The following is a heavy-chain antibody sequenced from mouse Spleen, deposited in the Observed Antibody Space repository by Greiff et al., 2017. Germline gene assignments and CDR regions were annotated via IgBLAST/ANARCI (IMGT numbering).Heavy chain of an antibody. Sequence: EVMLVESGGGLVKPGGSLKLSCAASGFTFSSYAMSWVRQTPEKRLEWVATISSGGSYTYYPDSVKGRFTISRDNAKNTLYLQMSSLRSEDTAMYYCARHDYGYYFDYWGQGTTLTVSS. V-gene: IGHV5-9-1*01. J-gene: IGHJ2*01. CDR2: ISSGGSYT. CDR3: ARHDYGYYFDY. D-gene: IGHD1-2*01. CDR1: GFTFSSYA.